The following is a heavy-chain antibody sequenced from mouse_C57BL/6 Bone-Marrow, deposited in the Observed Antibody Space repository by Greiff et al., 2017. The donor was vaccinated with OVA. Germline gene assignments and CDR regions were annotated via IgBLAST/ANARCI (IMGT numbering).Heavy chain of an antibody. V-gene: IGHV1-5*01. D-gene: IGHD1-1*01. CDR1: GYTFTSYW. J-gene: IGHJ1*03. Sequence: VQLKQSGTVLARPGASVKMSCKTSGYTFTSYWMHWVKQRPGQGLEWIGAIYPGNSDTSYNQKFKGKAKLTAVTSASTAYMELSSLTNEDSAVYYCTRPLYYYGSSYRYFDVWGTGTTVTVSS. CDR2: IYPGNSDT. CDR3: TRPLYYYGSSYRYFDV.